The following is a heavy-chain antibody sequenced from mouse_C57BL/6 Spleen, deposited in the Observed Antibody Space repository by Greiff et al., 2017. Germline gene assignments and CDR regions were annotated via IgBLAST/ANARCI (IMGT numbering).Heavy chain of an antibody. J-gene: IGHJ1*03. CDR2: IDPSDSET. Sequence: QVQLQQPGAELVRPGSSVKLSCKASGYTFTSYWMHWVKQRPIQGLEWIGNIDPSDSETHYNQKFKDKATLTVDKSSSTAYMQLSSLTSEDSAVYDCASYYGSSYPYWYCDVWGTGTTVTVSS. V-gene: IGHV1-52*01. D-gene: IGHD1-1*01. CDR3: ASYYGSSYPYWYCDV. CDR1: GYTFTSYW.